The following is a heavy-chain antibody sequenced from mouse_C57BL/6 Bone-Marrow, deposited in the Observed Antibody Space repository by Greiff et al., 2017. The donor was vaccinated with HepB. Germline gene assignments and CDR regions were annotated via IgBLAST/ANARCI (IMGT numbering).Heavy chain of an antibody. CDR2: ISDGGSYT. CDR3: ARDRPLRGYFDY. V-gene: IGHV5-4*01. CDR1: GFTFSSYA. Sequence: EVKLVESGGGLVKPGGSLKLSCAASGFTFSSYAMSWVRQTPEKRLEWVATISDGGSYTYYPDNVKGRFTISRDNAKNNLYLQMSHLKSEDTAMYYCARDRPLRGYFDYWGQGTTLTVSS. D-gene: IGHD6-1*01. J-gene: IGHJ2*01.